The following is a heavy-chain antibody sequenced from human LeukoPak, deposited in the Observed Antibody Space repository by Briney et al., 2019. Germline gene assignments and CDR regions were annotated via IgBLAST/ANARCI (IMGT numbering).Heavy chain of an antibody. CDR3: AKDFGSGSYDYYYMDV. CDR2: ISGSGGST. J-gene: IGHJ6*03. CDR1: GFTFSSYA. D-gene: IGHD3-10*01. Sequence: GGSLRLSCAASGFTFSSYAMSWVRQAPGKGLEWVSAISGSGGSTYYADSVKGRFTISRDNSKNTLYLQMNSLRAEDTAVYYCAKDFGSGSYDYYYMDVWGEGTTVTVSS. V-gene: IGHV3-23*01.